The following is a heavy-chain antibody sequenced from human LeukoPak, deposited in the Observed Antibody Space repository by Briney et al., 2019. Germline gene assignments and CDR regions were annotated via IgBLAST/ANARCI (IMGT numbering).Heavy chain of an antibody. J-gene: IGHJ4*02. D-gene: IGHD3-22*01. CDR1: GYTFTSYG. CDR2: ISAYNGNT. V-gene: IGHV1-18*01. CDR3: VSSYDSSGYYGV. Sequence: ASVKVSCKASGYTFTSYGISWGRQAPGQGLEWMGWISAYNGNTNYAQKLQGRVTMPTKTSTSTAYMELRSLRSDDTAVYCCVSSYDSSGYYGVWGQGTLVTVSS.